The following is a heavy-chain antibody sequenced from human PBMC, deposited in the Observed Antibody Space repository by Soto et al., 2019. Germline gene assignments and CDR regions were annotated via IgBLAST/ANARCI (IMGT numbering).Heavy chain of an antibody. J-gene: IGHJ4*02. CDR1: GFTFIKAY. Sequence: EVQLVESGGGLVKPGGSLRLSYAASGFTFIKAYMNWVRQAPGKGLEWIGQIDSKLDADKTDFAAPVKGRFTLSRDDSKNTVYLQMNGLEIEDTGMYYCVTRFTAVATARFDYWGQGTLVTVSS. D-gene: IGHD2-21*02. CDR2: IDSKLDADKT. CDR3: VTRFTAVATARFDY. V-gene: IGHV3-15*04.